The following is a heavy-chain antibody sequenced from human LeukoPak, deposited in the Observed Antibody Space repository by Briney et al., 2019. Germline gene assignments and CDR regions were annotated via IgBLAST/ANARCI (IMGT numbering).Heavy chain of an antibody. CDR1: GFTFSSYA. CDR3: AKDHFNPTPAYGDQNTPTL. V-gene: IGHV3-23*01. CDR2: ISGSGGST. D-gene: IGHD4-17*01. J-gene: IGHJ4*02. Sequence: PGGSLRLSCAASGFTFSSYAMSWVRQAPGKGLEWVSAISGSGGSTYYADSVKGRFTISRDNSKNTLYLQMNSLRAEDTAVYYCAKDHFNPTPAYGDQNTPTLWGQGTLVTVSS.